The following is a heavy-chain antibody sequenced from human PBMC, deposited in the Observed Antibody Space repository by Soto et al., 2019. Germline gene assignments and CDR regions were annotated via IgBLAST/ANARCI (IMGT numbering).Heavy chain of an antibody. J-gene: IGHJ4*02. V-gene: IGHV3-30-3*01. D-gene: IGHD4-17*01. CDR2: ISYDGSNK. Sequence: GGSLRLSCAASGFTFSSYAMHWVRQAPGKGLEWVAVISYDGSNKYYADSVKGRFTISRDNSKNTLYLQMNSLRAEDTAVYYCARGSRTVTTESDYWGQGTLVTVSS. CDR3: ARGSRTVTTESDY. CDR1: GFTFSSYA.